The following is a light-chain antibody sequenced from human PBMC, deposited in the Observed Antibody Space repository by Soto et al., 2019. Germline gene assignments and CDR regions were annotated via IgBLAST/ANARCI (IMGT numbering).Light chain of an antibody. V-gene: IGKV3-15*01. CDR3: QQYNNWPWT. J-gene: IGKJ1*01. Sequence: TQSPSFLSASVGDRVTITCRASQSVSSNLAWYQQKPGQAPRLLIYGASTRATGIPARFSGSGSGTEFTLTISSLQSEDFAVYYCQQYNNWPWTFGQGTKVEIK. CDR1: QSVSSN. CDR2: GAS.